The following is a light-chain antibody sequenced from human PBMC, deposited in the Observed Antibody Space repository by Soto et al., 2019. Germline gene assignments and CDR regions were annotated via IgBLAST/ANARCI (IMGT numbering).Light chain of an antibody. CDR1: QSISSW. Sequence: DIQMTQSPSTLSASVGDRVTITCRASQSISSWLAWYQQKPGKAPKLLIYKASSLESGVPSRLSSSGSGTEFTLTSSSRQPDDFATYYCQQYNSYSLTFGGGTKVEIK. CDR3: QQYNSYSLT. J-gene: IGKJ4*01. CDR2: KAS. V-gene: IGKV1-5*03.